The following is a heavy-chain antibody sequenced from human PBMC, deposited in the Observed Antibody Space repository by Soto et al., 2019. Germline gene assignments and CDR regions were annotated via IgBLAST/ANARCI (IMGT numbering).Heavy chain of an antibody. CDR3: VKGKAALGTSWLDP. Sequence: GGSLRLSCAASGFTFSSYSMNWVRQAPGKGLEWVSSISGSSNYIYYANSVKGRFTISRDNAKNSLFLQMNSLRADDTAVYYCVKGKAALGTSWLDPWGQGTPVTVSS. V-gene: IGHV3-21*04. D-gene: IGHD6-13*01. CDR1: GFTFSSYS. CDR2: ISGSSNYI. J-gene: IGHJ5*02.